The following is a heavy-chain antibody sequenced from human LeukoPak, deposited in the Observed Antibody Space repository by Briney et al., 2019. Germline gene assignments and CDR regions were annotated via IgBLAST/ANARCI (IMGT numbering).Heavy chain of an antibody. J-gene: IGHJ4*02. Sequence: GGSLRLPCAASGFTFSRYWMTWVRQAPGKGLEWVANIKEDGSENSYVESVKGRFTISRDNAKNSLYLQLNSLRAEDTAVYFCARQRYSDYWGQGTLVTVSS. D-gene: IGHD1-1*01. CDR3: ARQRYSDY. CDR2: IKEDGSEN. CDR1: GFTFSRYW. V-gene: IGHV3-7*01.